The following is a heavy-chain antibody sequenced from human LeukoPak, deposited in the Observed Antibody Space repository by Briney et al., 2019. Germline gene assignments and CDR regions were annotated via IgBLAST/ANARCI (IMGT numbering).Heavy chain of an antibody. Sequence: SETLSLTCTVPGGSISSYYWSWIRQPPGKGLEWIGYIYYNGITYYNPSLKSRVTISVDTSKNQFSLKLSSVTAADTAVYYCARLSRLLWFGEYAPGDAFDIWGQGTMVTVSS. D-gene: IGHD3-10*01. V-gene: IGHV4-59*04. CDR3: ARLSRLLWFGEYAPGDAFDI. CDR2: IYYNGIT. J-gene: IGHJ3*02. CDR1: GGSISSYY.